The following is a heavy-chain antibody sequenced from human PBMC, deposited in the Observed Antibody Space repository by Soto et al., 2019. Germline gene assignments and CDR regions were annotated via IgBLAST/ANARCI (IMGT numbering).Heavy chain of an antibody. CDR1: GFTFSSYA. CDR2: ISYDGSNK. Sequence: GSLRLSCAASGFTFSSYAMHWVRQAPGKGLEWVAVISYDGSNKYYADSVKGRFTISRDNSKNTLYLQMNSLRAEDTAVYYCARDFSIDWPPGYWGQGTLVTVSS. V-gene: IGHV3-30-3*01. CDR3: ARDFSIDWPPGY. J-gene: IGHJ4*02. D-gene: IGHD3-9*01.